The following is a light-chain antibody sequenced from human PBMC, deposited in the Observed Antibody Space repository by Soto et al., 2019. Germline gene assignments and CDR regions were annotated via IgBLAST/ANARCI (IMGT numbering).Light chain of an antibody. J-gene: IGLJ2*01. V-gene: IGLV1-40*01. Sequence: QSVLTQPPSVSGAPRQRVTISCTASSSNIGAGYDVHWYQQLPGTAPKLLIYGNSNRPSVVPDRFSGSKSGTSASLAITGLQAEDEADYYCQSYDSSLSVVFGGGTQLTVL. CDR1: SSNIGAGYD. CDR2: GNS. CDR3: QSYDSSLSVV.